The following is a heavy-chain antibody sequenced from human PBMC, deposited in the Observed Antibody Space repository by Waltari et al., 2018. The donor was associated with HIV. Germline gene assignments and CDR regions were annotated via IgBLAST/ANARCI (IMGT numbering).Heavy chain of an antibody. Sequence: QVQLVESGGGVVQPGKSLRLSCAASGFAFREYAMHWVRPAPGKGLEWVTVISSDGSNQYYADSVKGRFTISRDNSKNTLSLQVNSLKTEDTAVYYCAKDAYGGHPKNWFDSWGQGTLVTVSS. CDR2: ISSDGSNQ. V-gene: IGHV3-30*18. D-gene: IGHD3-10*01. CDR1: GFAFREYA. J-gene: IGHJ5*01. CDR3: AKDAYGGHPKNWFDS.